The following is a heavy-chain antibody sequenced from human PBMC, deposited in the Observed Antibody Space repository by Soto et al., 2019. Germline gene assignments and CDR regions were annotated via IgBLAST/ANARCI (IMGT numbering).Heavy chain of an antibody. CDR2: IIPIFGTA. CDR1: GGTFSSYA. Sequence: ASVKVSCKASGGTFSSYAISWVRQAPGQGLEWMGGIIPIFGTANYAQKFQGRVTITADESTSTAYMELSSLRSEDTAVYYCARDMDCSSNSCCGNYCREGPMVTV. J-gene: IGHJ4*02. V-gene: IGHV1-69*13. D-gene: IGHD2-2*01. CDR3: ARDMDCSSNSCCGNY.